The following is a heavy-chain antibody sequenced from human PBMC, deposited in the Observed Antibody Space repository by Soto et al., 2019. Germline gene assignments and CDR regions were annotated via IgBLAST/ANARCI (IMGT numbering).Heavy chain of an antibody. CDR3: AREALIVVVVAASGWFDP. CDR2: IIPIFGTA. J-gene: IGHJ5*02. CDR1: GGTFSSYA. D-gene: IGHD2-15*01. Sequence: SVKVSCKASGGTFSSYAISWVRQAPGQGLEWMGGIIPIFGTANYAQKFQGRVTITADESTSTAYMELSSLRSEDTAVYYCAREALIVVVVAASGWFDPWGQGTLVTVSS. V-gene: IGHV1-69*13.